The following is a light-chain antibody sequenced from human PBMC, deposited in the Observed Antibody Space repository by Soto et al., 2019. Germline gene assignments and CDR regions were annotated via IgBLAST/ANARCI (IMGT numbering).Light chain of an antibody. CDR3: SSYTVSTPVV. Sequence: QPASVSGSPGQSITISCTGTSSDVGGYNYVSWYQQHPGKAPRLMIYEVSNRPSGVSNRFSGSKSGNTASLTISGLQAEDEADYYCSSYTVSTPVVFGGGTKVTVL. V-gene: IGLV2-14*01. CDR2: EVS. J-gene: IGLJ3*02. CDR1: SSDVGGYNY.